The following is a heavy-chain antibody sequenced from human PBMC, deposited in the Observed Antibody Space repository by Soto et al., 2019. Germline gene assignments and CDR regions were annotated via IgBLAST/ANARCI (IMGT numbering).Heavy chain of an antibody. Sequence: PGGSLRLSCAASGFTFYSYAMSWVRQAPGKGLEWVSGTSASGGVTFYADSVKGRFTISSDNSKNSLYLQMSSLRAEDTAVYYCARGLRNYYDRSGLHYWGQGTLVTVSS. D-gene: IGHD3-22*01. CDR2: TSASGGVT. CDR1: GFTFYSYA. J-gene: IGHJ4*02. V-gene: IGHV3-23*01. CDR3: ARGLRNYYDRSGLHY.